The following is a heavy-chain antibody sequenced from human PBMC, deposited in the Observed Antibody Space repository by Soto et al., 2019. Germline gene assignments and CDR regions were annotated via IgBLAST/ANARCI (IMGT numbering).Heavy chain of an antibody. CDR3: GRLEGLATISYYFDY. Sequence: SETLSLTCTVSGGSVSRSSYCWGWVRQPPGKGLEWIGSVYYSGSTYYNPSLESRVTISVDKSKNQFSLKLMSLSAADTAVYYCGRLEGLATISYYFDYWGQGALVTVSS. D-gene: IGHD3-9*01. CDR1: GGSVSRSSYC. V-gene: IGHV4-39*01. CDR2: VYYSGST. J-gene: IGHJ4*02.